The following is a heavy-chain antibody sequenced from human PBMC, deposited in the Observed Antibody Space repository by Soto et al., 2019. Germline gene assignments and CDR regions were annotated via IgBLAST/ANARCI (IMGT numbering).Heavy chain of an antibody. CDR3: ARRDCSGGSCYIDY. J-gene: IGHJ4*02. D-gene: IGHD2-15*01. CDR1: GFSLTNARMG. CDR2: IFSNDEK. Sequence: QVTLKESGPVLVKPTETLTLNCTVSGFSLTNARMGVSWIRQPPGKALEWLAHIFSNDEKSYSTSLKSRLTISKDTSKSQVVLTMTNMDPVDTATYYCARRDCSGGSCYIDYWGQGTLVTVSS. V-gene: IGHV2-26*01.